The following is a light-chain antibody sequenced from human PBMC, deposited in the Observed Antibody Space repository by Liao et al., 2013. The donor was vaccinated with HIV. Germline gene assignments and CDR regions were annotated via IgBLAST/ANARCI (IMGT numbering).Light chain of an antibody. CDR1: KLGEKY. CDR3: QAWDSTTVI. J-gene: IGLJ2*01. Sequence: YDLTQPPSVSVSPGQTGSITCSGYKLGEKYVSWYQQKPGQSPVLVIYEDEKRPSGIPERFSGSNSGNTATLTISGTQPVDEADYYCQAWDSTTVIFGGGTKLTV. CDR2: EDE. V-gene: IGLV3-1*01.